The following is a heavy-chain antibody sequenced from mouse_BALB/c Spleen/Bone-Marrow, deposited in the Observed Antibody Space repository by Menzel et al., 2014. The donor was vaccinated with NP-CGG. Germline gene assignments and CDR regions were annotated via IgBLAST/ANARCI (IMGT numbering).Heavy chain of an antibody. D-gene: IGHD1-1*01. Sequence: VQLVESGAELARPGASVKMSCKASGYTFTTYTIHWVKQRPGQGLEWIGYINPSSGYANYNQNFKDKATLTADKSSSTAYMQLSSLTSEYSAVYYCTRITTVVRYFDVWGTGTTVTVSS. CDR2: INPSSGYA. J-gene: IGHJ1*03. CDR1: GYTFTTYT. V-gene: IGHV1-4*01. CDR3: TRITTVVRYFDV.